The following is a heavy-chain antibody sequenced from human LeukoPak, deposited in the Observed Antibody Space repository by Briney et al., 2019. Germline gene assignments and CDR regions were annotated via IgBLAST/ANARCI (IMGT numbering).Heavy chain of an antibody. CDR3: ARGSYYYDSSGYYFSGYFDY. Sequence: GASVKVSCKASGYTFTGYYMHWVRQAPGQGLEWVGRINPNSGGTNYAQKFQGRVTMTRDTSISTAYMELSRLRSDDTAVYYCARGSYYYDSSGYYFSGYFDYWGQGTLVTVSS. CDR1: GYTFTGYY. V-gene: IGHV1-2*06. D-gene: IGHD3-22*01. J-gene: IGHJ4*02. CDR2: INPNSGGT.